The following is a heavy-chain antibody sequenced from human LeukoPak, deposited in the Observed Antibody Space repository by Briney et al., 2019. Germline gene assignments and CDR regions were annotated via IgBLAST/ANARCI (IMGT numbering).Heavy chain of an antibody. CDR3: APVPLVYYFDY. D-gene: IGHD2-8*01. V-gene: IGHV4-38-2*02. CDR2: IYHSGST. J-gene: IGHJ4*01. Sequence: RTSETLSLTCTVSGYSISSGYYWGWIRQPPGKGLEWIGSIYHSGSTYYNPSLKSRVTISVDTSKNQFSLKLSSVTAADTAVYYCAPVPLVYYFDYWGHGTLVTVSS. CDR1: GYSISSGYY.